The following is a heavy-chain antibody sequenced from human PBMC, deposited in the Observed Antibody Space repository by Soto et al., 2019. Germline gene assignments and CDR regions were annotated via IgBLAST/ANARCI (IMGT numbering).Heavy chain of an antibody. J-gene: IGHJ5*02. D-gene: IGHD1-20*01. CDR3: AKDFITGTTRWFDP. CDR1: GFSFRSYA. CDR2: ISYDGSNK. Sequence: QVQLVESGGGVVQPGTSLRLSCAASGFSFRSYAMHWVRQAPGKGLEWVALISYDGSNKDYTDSVKGRFSISRDNSKNTLYLQVNSLRTEDTAVYYCAKDFITGTTRWFDPWGQGTLFTVSS. V-gene: IGHV3-30*18.